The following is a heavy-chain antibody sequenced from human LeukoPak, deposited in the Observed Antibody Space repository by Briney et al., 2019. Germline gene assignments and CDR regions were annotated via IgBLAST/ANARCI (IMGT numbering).Heavy chain of an antibody. D-gene: IGHD4-17*01. CDR2: IYYSGST. Sequence: PSETLSLTCTVSGGSISSYYWSWIRQPPGKGLEWIGYIYYSGSTNYNPYLKSRVTISVDTSKNQFSLKLSSVTAADTAVYYCASLLYGDYAFDIWGQGTMVTVSS. V-gene: IGHV4-59*01. CDR3: ASLLYGDYAFDI. CDR1: GGSISSYY. J-gene: IGHJ3*02.